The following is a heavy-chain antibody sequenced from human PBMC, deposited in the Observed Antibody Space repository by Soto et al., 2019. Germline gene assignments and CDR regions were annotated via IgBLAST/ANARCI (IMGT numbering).Heavy chain of an antibody. CDR1: GFNFLSYG. V-gene: IGHV3-33*01. Sequence: VNLVESGGGVVQPGRSLRLSCATSGFNFLSYGMHWVRQAPGKGLEWVASVWFDGGNENYADSVKVRFTISRDNSKNTVYLQMDSLRAEDTAVYYCVRDWSSSACSVNGYWGQGTLVTVSS. CDR2: VWFDGGNE. D-gene: IGHD6-19*01. J-gene: IGHJ4*02. CDR3: VRDWSSSACSVNGY.